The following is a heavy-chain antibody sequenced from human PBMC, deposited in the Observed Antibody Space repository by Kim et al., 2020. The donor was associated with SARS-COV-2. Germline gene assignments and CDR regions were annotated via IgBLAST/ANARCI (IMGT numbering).Heavy chain of an antibody. CDR2: ISSSSYT. CDR3: ARVGYYGSGSHSFDY. D-gene: IGHD3-10*01. J-gene: IGHJ4*02. CDR1: GFTFSDYY. V-gene: IGHV3-11*06. Sequence: GGSLRLSCAASGFTFSDYYMSLIRQAPGKGLEWVSYISSSSYTNYADSVKGRFTISRDNAKYSLYLKLNSLRAEDTDVYYCARVGYYGSGSHSFDYWGQG.